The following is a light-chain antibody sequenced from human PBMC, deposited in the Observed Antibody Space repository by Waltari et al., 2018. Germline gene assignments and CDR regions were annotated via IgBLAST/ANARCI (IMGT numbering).Light chain of an antibody. CDR2: GAS. CDR1: QTISSS. Sequence: EIVMTQSPATLSVSPGDRATLSCRASQTISSSLAWYQPKTGLAPRLLIYGASTRAAGIPARFSGSGSGTEFTLTITSLQSEDFAFYSCQQYSKWPLTFGGGTKVEIK. V-gene: IGKV3-15*01. CDR3: QQYSKWPLT. J-gene: IGKJ4*01.